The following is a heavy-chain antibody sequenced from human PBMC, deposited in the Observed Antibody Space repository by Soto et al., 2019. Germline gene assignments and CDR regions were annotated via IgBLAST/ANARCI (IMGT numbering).Heavy chain of an antibody. Sequence: PGGSLRLSCAASGFTFSSYAMSWVRQAPGKGLEWVSGISGSGGSTFYADSVKGRFTISKDNSKNTLYLQMNSLRAEDTVVYYCTKAEVITIFGFPGYWGQGTLVTVSS. J-gene: IGHJ4*02. D-gene: IGHD3-3*01. CDR3: TKAEVITIFGFPGY. CDR1: GFTFSSYA. CDR2: ISGSGGST. V-gene: IGHV3-23*01.